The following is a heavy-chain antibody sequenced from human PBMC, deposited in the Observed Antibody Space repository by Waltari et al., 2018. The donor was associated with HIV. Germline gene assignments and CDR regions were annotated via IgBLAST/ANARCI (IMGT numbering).Heavy chain of an antibody. J-gene: IGHJ4*02. Sequence: QVQLVESGGDVVQPGGSLRLSCEVSGFTFSSFGLHWVRQAPGKGLEWISFITYDGSNKYYADYVKGRFTISRDSSKNTLYLQMNGLRFEDTAVYYCAKDGYTPTYFDYWGQGTLVTVSS. V-gene: IGHV3-30*02. CDR2: ITYDGSNK. CDR3: AKDGYTPTYFDY. CDR1: GFTFSSFG. D-gene: IGHD1-1*01.